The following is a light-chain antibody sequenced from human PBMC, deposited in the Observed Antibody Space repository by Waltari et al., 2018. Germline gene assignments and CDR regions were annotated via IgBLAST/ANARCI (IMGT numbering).Light chain of an antibody. CDR1: CSNVGNYV. V-gene: IGLV1-44*01. CDR2: RND. CDR3: ASWDDSPNGRWV. J-gene: IGLJ3*02. Sequence: QSVLTPPPSASGAPGQRVTIPCSGSCSNVGNYVFNCSQQIPGTAPKLLIYRNDQRPSGVPDRFSGSKSGTSASLAISGLQSEDEGDYYCASWDDSPNGRWVFGGGTKLTVL.